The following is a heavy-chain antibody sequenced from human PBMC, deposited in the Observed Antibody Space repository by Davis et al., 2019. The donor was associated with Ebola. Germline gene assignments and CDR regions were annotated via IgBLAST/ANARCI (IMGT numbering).Heavy chain of an antibody. Sequence: ASVKVSCKASGYTFTSYAINWVRQAPGQGLEWMGWINTNTGNPMYAQAFTGRFLFSLDTSINTPYLQISSLKAEDTAVYYCARSTMTQDAFDIWGQGTMVTVSS. CDR1: GYTFTSYA. D-gene: IGHD3-22*01. CDR3: ARSTMTQDAFDI. V-gene: IGHV7-4-1*02. J-gene: IGHJ3*02. CDR2: INTNTGNP.